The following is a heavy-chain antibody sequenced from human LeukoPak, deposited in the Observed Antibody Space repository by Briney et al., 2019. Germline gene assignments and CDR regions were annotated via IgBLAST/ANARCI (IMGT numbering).Heavy chain of an antibody. CDR2: IKQDGSEK. V-gene: IGHV3-7*01. Sequence: GGSLRLSCAASGFTFSSYWMSWVRQAPGKGLEWVANIKQDGSEKYYVDSVKGRVTISRDNAKNSLYLQMNSLRAEDTAVYYCARLSSSWGQYFDYWGQGTLVTVSS. D-gene: IGHD6-13*01. CDR1: GFTFSSYW. J-gene: IGHJ4*02. CDR3: ARLSSSWGQYFDY.